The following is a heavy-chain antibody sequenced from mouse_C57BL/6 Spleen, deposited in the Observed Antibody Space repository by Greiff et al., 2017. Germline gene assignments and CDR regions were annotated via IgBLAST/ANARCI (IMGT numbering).Heavy chain of an antibody. CDR1: GYAFSSYW. V-gene: IGHV1-80*01. CDR3: ARNLVTTVVATNFDV. J-gene: IGHJ1*03. D-gene: IGHD1-1*01. Sequence: VQLQQSGAELVKPGASVKISCKASGYAFSSYWMNWVKQRPGKGLEWIGQIYPGDGDTNYNGKFKGKATLTADKSSSTAYMQLSSLTSEDSAVYFCARNLVTTVVATNFDVGGTGTTVTVSS. CDR2: IYPGDGDT.